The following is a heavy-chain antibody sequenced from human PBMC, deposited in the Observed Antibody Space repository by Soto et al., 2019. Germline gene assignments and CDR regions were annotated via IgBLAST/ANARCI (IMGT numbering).Heavy chain of an antibody. CDR3: ARAASYRYSGSYGFYFDY. V-gene: IGHV4-34*01. CDR2: INHSGST. J-gene: IGHJ4*02. CDR1: GGSFSGYY. Sequence: SETLSLTCAVYGGSFSGYYWSWIRQPPGKGLEWIGEINHSGSTNYNPSLKSRVTISVDTSKNQFSLKLSSVTAADTAVYYCARAASYRYSGSYGFYFDYWGQGTLVTAPQ. D-gene: IGHD1-26*01.